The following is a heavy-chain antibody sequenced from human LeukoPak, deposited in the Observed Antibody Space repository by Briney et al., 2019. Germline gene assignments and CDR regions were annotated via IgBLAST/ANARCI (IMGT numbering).Heavy chain of an antibody. CDR3: ARGDRADDYVWGSYRS. V-gene: IGHV4-34*01. J-gene: IGHJ4*02. CDR2: INHSGST. CDR1: GGSFSGYY. Sequence: SETLSLTCAVYGGSFSGYYWSWIRQPPGKELEWIGEINHSGSTNYNPSLKSRVTISVDTSKNQFSLKLSSVTAADTAVYYCARGDRADDYVWGSYRSWGQGTLVTVSS. D-gene: IGHD3-16*02.